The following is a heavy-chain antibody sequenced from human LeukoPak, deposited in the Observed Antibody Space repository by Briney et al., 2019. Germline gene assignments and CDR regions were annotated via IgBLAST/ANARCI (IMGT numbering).Heavy chain of an antibody. CDR1: GGSISSSSYY. CDR2: IYYSGST. Sequence: PSETLSLTCTVSGGSISSSSYYWGWIRQPPGKGLEWIGSIYYSGSTYYNPSLKSRVTISVDTSKNQFSLKLGSVTAADTAVYYCARRRDYGDYFDYWGQGTLVTVSS. CDR3: ARRRDYGDYFDY. V-gene: IGHV4-39*01. D-gene: IGHD4-17*01. J-gene: IGHJ4*02.